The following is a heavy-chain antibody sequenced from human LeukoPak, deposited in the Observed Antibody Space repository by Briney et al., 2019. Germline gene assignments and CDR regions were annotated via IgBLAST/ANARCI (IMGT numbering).Heavy chain of an antibody. CDR3: ARDMHYGSGSYSTNYYYMDV. CDR1: GGSISSGGYY. D-gene: IGHD3-10*01. CDR2: IYYSGST. V-gene: IGHV4-31*03. Sequence: SETLSLTCTVSGGSISSGGYYWSWIRQHPGKALVWIGYIYYSGSTYYNPSLKSRVTISVDTSKNQFSLTLSSVTAADTAVYYCARDMHYGSGSYSTNYYYMDVWGKGTTVTVSS. J-gene: IGHJ6*03.